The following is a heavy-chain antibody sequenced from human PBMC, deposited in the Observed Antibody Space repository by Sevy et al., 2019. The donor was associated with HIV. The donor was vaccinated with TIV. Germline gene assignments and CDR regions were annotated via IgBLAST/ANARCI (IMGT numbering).Heavy chain of an antibody. J-gene: IGHJ4*02. CDR3: AREGCTKPHDY. CDR1: GFTFSKYS. D-gene: IGHD2-8*01. Sequence: GGSLRLSCAASGFTFSKYSMSWVRQPPGKGLGWVSTLSFGCGEINHADSVKGRFTISRANSKNSLYLQMNNLRAEDTAVYYCAREGCTKPHDYWGQGTLVTVSS. CDR2: LSFGCGEI. V-gene: IGHV3-23*01.